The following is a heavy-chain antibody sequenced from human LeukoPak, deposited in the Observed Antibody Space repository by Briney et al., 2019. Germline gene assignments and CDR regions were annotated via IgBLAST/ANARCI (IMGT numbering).Heavy chain of an antibody. CDR3: ARMKPGIAVARIGFDI. V-gene: IGHV1-2*04. CDR1: GYTFTGYY. CDR2: INPNSGGT. J-gene: IGHJ3*02. Sequence: ASVKVSCKASGYTFTGYYMHWVRQAPGQGREWMGWINPNSGGTNNAQKFQGWVTMTRDTSISTAYMELSRLRSDDTAVYCCARMKPGIAVARIGFDIWGQGTMVTVSS. D-gene: IGHD6-19*01.